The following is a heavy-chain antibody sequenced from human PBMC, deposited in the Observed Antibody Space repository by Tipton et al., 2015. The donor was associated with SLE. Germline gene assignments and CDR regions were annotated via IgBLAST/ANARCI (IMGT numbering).Heavy chain of an antibody. J-gene: IGHJ4*02. CDR3: ATLNFRAWYFEY. V-gene: IGHV4-38-2*01. CDR2: IYYSGAT. CDR1: GYSISSGYS. Sequence: LRLYCVVSGYSISSGYSWGWIRQPPGKGLEWIGNIYYSGATYYNVSLKSRLTISLDTSKNQFSLNLRSVTAADTAMYYCATLNFRAWYFEYWGQGLLVTVSS.